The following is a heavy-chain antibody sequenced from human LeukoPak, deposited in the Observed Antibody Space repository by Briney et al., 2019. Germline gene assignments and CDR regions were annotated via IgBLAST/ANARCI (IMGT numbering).Heavy chain of an antibody. J-gene: IGHJ2*01. CDR1: GYTFTGYY. V-gene: IGHV1-2*02. CDR2: INPNSGDT. Sequence: ASVTVSRKASGYTFTGYYMHWVRQAPGQGPEWMGWINPNSGDTHYPQTFQARVTMTRDTSISTAYMELSGLRSDDTAMYYCATRYGSGSPISYFDLWGRGTLV. D-gene: IGHD3-10*01. CDR3: ATRYGSGSPISYFDL.